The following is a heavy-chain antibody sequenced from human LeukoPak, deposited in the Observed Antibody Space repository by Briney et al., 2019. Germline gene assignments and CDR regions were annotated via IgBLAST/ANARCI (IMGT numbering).Heavy chain of an antibody. J-gene: IGHJ4*02. CDR3: TSVVWGSGGSIDY. V-gene: IGHV3-49*04. Sequence: GESPKISCTASGFTFGSYTMSWVRHAPGKGLEWVSFIKSKTYGETIEYAASVKGRFTISRDDPKSIVYLQMDSLQTEDTAVYYCTSVVWGSGGSIDYWGRGTLVTVSS. D-gene: IGHD3-16*01. CDR2: IKSKTYGETI. CDR1: GFTFGSYT.